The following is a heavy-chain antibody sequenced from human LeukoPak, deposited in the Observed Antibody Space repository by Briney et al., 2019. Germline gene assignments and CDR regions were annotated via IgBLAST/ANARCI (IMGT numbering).Heavy chain of an antibody. J-gene: IGHJ6*02. Sequence: ASVKVSCKGSGYTFTTYYMHWVRQARGQGREWMGWINPNSGDRNYAKKFQGRVTMTRDTSISTAYMELNGLRSDDAAVYYCASPFALDVWGHGTTVTVSS. V-gene: IGHV1-2*02. CDR3: ASPFALDV. CDR2: INPNSGDR. CDR1: GYTFTTYY.